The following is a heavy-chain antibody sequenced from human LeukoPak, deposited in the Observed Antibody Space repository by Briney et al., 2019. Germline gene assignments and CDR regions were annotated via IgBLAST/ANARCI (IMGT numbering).Heavy chain of an antibody. Sequence: SVKVSCKASGGTFSSYTISWVRQAPGQGLEWMGRIIPIFGTANYAQEFQGRVTITTDESTRTASMELSSLRSEDTAVCYCANSDGYNPYNFDYWGQGTLVTVSS. CDR1: GGTFSSYT. CDR2: IIPIFGTA. CDR3: ANSDGYNPYNFDY. J-gene: IGHJ4*02. V-gene: IGHV1-69*05. D-gene: IGHD5-24*01.